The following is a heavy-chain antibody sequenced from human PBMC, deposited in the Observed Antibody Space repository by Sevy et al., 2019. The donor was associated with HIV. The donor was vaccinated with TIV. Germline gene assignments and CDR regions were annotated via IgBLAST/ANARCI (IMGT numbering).Heavy chain of an antibody. J-gene: IGHJ6*02. CDR1: EIAFSNYA. CDR2: ISASGRYT. D-gene: IGHD2-15*01. Sequence: GGSLRLSCAASEIAFSNYAMSWVRQAPGKGLEWVSAISASGRYTYYADSVEGRFTISRNSSRNTVYVQMTSLRAEDTAVYYCAKGYCSGGSCPRDYYYYGMDVWGQGTTVTVSS. CDR3: AKGYCSGGSCPRDYYYYGMDV. V-gene: IGHV3-23*01.